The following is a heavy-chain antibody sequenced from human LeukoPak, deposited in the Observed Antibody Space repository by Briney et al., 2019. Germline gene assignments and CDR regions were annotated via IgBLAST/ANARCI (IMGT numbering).Heavy chain of an antibody. CDR3: ARLMYYYDSNGYYYGDYGMGV. D-gene: IGHD3-22*01. CDR1: EFTFSNYE. Sequence: PGGSLRLSCAASEFTFSNYEMNWVRQTPGKGLEWVSFISSSGDTIYYADSVKGRFTISRDNAKNSLYLQMNSLRAEDTAGYYCARLMYYYDSNGYYYGDYGMGVWGQGTTVTVSS. J-gene: IGHJ6*02. V-gene: IGHV3-48*03. CDR2: ISSSGDTI.